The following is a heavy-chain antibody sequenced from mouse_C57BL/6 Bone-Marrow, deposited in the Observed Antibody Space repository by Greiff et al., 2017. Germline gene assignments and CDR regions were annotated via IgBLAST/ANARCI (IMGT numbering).Heavy chain of an antibody. D-gene: IGHD1-3*01. CDR2: IIPSSGYT. V-gene: IGHV1-7*01. Sequence: VQLKESGAELAKPGASLKLSCTASGYTFTSYWMHWVKQRPGQGLEWIGYIIPSSGYTKYTQKFKDKATLTADKSSSTAYMQLSSLTYEGSAVYYCANNFFCDYWGQGTTLTVSS. CDR3: ANNFFCDY. J-gene: IGHJ2*01. CDR1: GYTFTSYW.